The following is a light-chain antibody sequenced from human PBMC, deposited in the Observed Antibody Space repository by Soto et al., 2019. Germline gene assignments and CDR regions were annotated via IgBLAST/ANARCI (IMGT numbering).Light chain of an antibody. J-gene: IGKJ1*01. Sequence: DIQMTQSPSTLSASVGDRVTITCRASQGISSWLAWYQQKPGKAPKLLIYDASSLESGVPSRFSGSGSGTEFTLTISSLQPDDFATYYCQQYNSYSRTLGPGTKVDIK. CDR3: QQYNSYSRT. CDR2: DAS. V-gene: IGKV1-5*01. CDR1: QGISSW.